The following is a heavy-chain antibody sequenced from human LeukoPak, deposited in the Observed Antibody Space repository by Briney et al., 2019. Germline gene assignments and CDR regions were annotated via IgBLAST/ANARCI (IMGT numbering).Heavy chain of an antibody. CDR3: AKSSPPPLRY. J-gene: IGHJ4*02. V-gene: IGHV3-73*01. CDR2: IRSKANSYAT. CDR1: GFTFSDSA. Sequence: PGGSLRLSCAASGFTFSDSAMHWVRQASGKGLEWVGRIRSKANSYATAYAASVKGRFTISRDNSKNTLYLQMNSLRAEDTAVYYCAKSSPPPLRYWGQGTLVTVSS.